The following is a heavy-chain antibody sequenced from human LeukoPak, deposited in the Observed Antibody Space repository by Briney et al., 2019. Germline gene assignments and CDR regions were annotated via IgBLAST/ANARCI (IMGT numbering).Heavy chain of an antibody. V-gene: IGHV3-23*01. CDR1: GFTFNNYG. CDR2: LDGSGRYT. CDR3: AGSLGYWAQDY. D-gene: IGHD1-26*01. J-gene: IGHJ4*02. Sequence: PGGSLRLSCAASGFTFNNYGMTWVRQAPGKGPEWVSSLDGSGRYTHYADSVKGRFTISRDNSKNMLYLQMNSLRAEDTALYYCAGSLGYWAQDYWGQGTLVTVSS.